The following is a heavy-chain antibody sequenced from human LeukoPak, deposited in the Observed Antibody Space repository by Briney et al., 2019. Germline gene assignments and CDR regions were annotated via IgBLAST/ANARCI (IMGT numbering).Heavy chain of an antibody. V-gene: IGHV1-18*01. CDR1: GYTFTSYG. D-gene: IGHD2-2*01. CDR2: ISAYNGNT. CDR3: ARDGRAVVPAAINYGMDV. J-gene: IGHJ6*02. Sequence: ASVKVSCKASGYTFTSYGIRWVRQAPGQGLEWRGWISAYNGNTNYAQKLQRRVTMTTDTSTSTAYMELRSLRSEDTAVYYCARDGRAVVPAAINYGMDVWGQGTTVTVSS.